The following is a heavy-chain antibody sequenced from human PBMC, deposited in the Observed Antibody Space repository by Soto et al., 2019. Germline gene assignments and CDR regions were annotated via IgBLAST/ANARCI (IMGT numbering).Heavy chain of an antibody. CDR1: GYTFTSYD. V-gene: IGHV1-8*01. D-gene: IGHD4-17*01. J-gene: IGHJ6*04. Sequence: ASVKVSCKASGYTFTSYDINWVRQATGQGLEWMGWMNPNSGNTGYAQKFQGRVTMTRNTSISTAYMELSSLGSEDTAVYYCARGGNNYGDSYYYYYCMDVWGKGPTVTVST. CDR3: ARGGNNYGDSYYYYYCMDV. CDR2: MNPNSGNT.